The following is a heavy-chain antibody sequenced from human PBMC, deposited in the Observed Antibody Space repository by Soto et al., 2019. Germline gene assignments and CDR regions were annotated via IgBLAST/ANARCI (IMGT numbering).Heavy chain of an antibody. J-gene: IGHJ6*03. CDR1: GGSISSGGYY. CDR2: IYYSGST. D-gene: IGHD3-10*01. V-gene: IGHV4-31*03. Sequence: SETLSLTCTVSGGSISSGGYYWSWIRQHPGKGLEWIGYIYYSGSTYYNPSLKSRVTISVDTSKNQFSLKLSSVTAADTAVYYCARALNERSITMVRGGYYYYMDVWGKGTTVTVSS. CDR3: ARALNERSITMVRGGYYYYMDV.